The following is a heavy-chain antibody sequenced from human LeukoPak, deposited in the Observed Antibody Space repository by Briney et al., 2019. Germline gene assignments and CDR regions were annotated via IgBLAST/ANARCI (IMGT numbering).Heavy chain of an antibody. J-gene: IGHJ4*02. CDR3: AREVGGDGYNAIDY. V-gene: IGHV3-48*03. CDR2: ISSSGSTI. D-gene: IGHD5-24*01. Sequence: GGSLRLSCAASGFTFSSYEMNWVRQAPGKGLEWVSYISSSGSTIYYADSVKGRFTISRDNAKNSLYLQMNSLRAEDTAVYYCAREVGGDGYNAIDYWGQGTLVTVSP. CDR1: GFTFSSYE.